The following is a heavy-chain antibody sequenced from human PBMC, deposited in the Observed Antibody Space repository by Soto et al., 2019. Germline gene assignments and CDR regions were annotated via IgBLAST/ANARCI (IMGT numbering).Heavy chain of an antibody. D-gene: IGHD6-13*01. CDR1: GITVITNY. J-gene: IGHJ4*02. CDR3: VNEGYYAGTKSIDY. Sequence: PGGSLRLSCAASGITVITNYFSWVRQAPGQGLEWVSGIYSDGSTHYADSVKGRFTISRDNSKNTLSLQMNSLRPEDTAVYYCVNEGYYAGTKSIDYWGQGTLVTVSS. V-gene: IGHV3-66*02. CDR2: IYSDGST.